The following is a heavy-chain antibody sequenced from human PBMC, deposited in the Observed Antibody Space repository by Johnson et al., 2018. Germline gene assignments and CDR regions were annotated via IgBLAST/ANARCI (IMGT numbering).Heavy chain of an antibody. Sequence: QVQLQESGPGLVKXSETXSLXCTVSGGSISSYYWSWIRQPPGKGLEWIGYIYYSGSTNYNPSLKSRVTISVDTSKNQFSLKVSSVTAADTAVYYCARLVVGATDAFDIWGQGTTVNVSS. D-gene: IGHD1-26*01. CDR2: IYYSGST. J-gene: IGHJ3*02. CDR3: ARLVVGATDAFDI. CDR1: GGSISSYY. V-gene: IGHV4-59*12.